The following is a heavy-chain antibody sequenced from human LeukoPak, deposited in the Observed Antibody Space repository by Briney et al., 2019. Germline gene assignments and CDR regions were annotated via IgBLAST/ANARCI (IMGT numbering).Heavy chain of an antibody. D-gene: IGHD1-26*01. V-gene: IGHV4-39*01. CDR2: ISSDGTA. CDR3: ARFKGGTGFDY. J-gene: IGHJ4*02. CDR1: GGSINTATLD. Sequence: SETLSLTCAVSGGSINTATLDWGWIRQAPGRDFEWIATISSDGTAYYNPSLMSRVTISIDTSMNQFSLDLTSVTAADTGLFYCARFKGGTGFDYWGQGILVIVSS.